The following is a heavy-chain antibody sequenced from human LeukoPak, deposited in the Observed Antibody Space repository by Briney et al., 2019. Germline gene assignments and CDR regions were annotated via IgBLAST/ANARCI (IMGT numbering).Heavy chain of an antibody. J-gene: IGHJ4*02. Sequence: GGSLRLSCAASGFTFSGYWMHWVRQAPGKGLVWVSRINSDGSSTSYADSVKGRFTISRDSAKNTLYLQMNSLRTEDTAVYYCARVASSGIVGTTKGFDYWGQGTLVTVSS. V-gene: IGHV3-74*01. CDR3: ARVASSGIVGTTKGFDY. CDR2: INSDGSST. D-gene: IGHD1-26*01. CDR1: GFTFSGYW.